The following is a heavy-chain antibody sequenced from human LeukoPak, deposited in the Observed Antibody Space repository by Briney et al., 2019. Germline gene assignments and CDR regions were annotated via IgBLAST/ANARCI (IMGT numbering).Heavy chain of an antibody. CDR1: GGTFSSYA. D-gene: IGHD3-10*01. V-gene: IGHV1-69*13. Sequence: PVKVSCKGSGGTFSSYAISWVRQAPGQGLEWMGGIIPIFGTANYAQKFQGRVTITADESTSTAYMELSSLRSEDTAVYYCASRWVRGPQGFDSWGQGTLVTVSP. CDR3: ASRWVRGPQGFDS. J-gene: IGHJ4*02. CDR2: IIPIFGTA.